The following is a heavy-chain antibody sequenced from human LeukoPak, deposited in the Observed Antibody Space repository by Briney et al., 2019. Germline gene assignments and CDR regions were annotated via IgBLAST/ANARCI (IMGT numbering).Heavy chain of an antibody. V-gene: IGHV4-4*02. Sequence: SGTLSLTCAVSGDSISDKYWWRWVRQFPDKGLEWIGEIYHSGSTNYNPSLKSRVTISVDKSKNQFSLKLSSVTAADTAVYYCARGYSTPRGDALNAFDIWGQGTMVTVSS. CDR2: IYHSGST. CDR1: GDSISDKYW. CDR3: ARGYSTPRGDALNAFDI. J-gene: IGHJ3*02. D-gene: IGHD6-13*01.